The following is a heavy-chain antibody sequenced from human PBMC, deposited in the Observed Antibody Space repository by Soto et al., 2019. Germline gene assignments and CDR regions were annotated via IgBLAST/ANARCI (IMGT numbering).Heavy chain of an antibody. CDR2: INPRGST. CDR3: ARLGDYGDYALDY. V-gene: IGHV4-34*01. J-gene: IGHJ4*02. CDR1: GGSFSGYY. D-gene: IGHD4-17*01. Sequence: QVQLQQWGAGLLKPSETLSLTCAVYGGSFSGYYWCWIRQPPGKVLEWIGEINPRGSTHYNPSLKSRVTVSVVPSKHQFSLKLGTVTAADTVVDYCARLGDYGDYALDYLGQGTLVTVSS.